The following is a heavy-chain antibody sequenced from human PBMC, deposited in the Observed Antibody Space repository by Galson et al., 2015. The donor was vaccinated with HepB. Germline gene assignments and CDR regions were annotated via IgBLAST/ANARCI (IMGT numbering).Heavy chain of an antibody. J-gene: IGHJ3*02. CDR3: ARYSGTYTFNI. Sequence: SLRLSCAPSGFTFSSHWMSWVRQAPGKGLEWVANIKQDGSDKYYVDPVKGRFTISRDNAKNSLYLHMNNLRAEDTAVYYCARYSGTYTFNIWGQGTMVTVSS. V-gene: IGHV3-7*01. D-gene: IGHD1-26*01. CDR1: GFTFSSHW. CDR2: IKQDGSDK.